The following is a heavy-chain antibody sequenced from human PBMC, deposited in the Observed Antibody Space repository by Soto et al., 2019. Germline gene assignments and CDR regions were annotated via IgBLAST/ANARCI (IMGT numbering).Heavy chain of an antibody. V-gene: IGHV4-4*02. D-gene: IGHD6-6*01. CDR2: IFHSGGT. J-gene: IGHJ3*02. Sequence: QVQLQESGPGLVKPSGTLSLTCAVSSGSISGSNWWRWVRQPPGKGQEWIGEIFHSGGTSYNPSLKSRVTIAVDKSNSQCSLRLSSVTAADTAVYYCAKRDPNSSLGFDIWGQGTMVIVSS. CDR1: SGSISGSNW. CDR3: AKRDPNSSLGFDI.